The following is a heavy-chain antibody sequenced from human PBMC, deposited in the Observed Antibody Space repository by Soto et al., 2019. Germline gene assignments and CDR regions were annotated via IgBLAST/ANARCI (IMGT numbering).Heavy chain of an antibody. CDR1: GYTFTGHY. CDR3: GRGRSGEIVVFS. V-gene: IGHV1-2*02. J-gene: IGHJ5*02. CDR2: IGPKNGDT. D-gene: IGHD5-12*01. Sequence: QVQLVQSGAEVKESGASVKVSCKTSGYTFTGHYIHWVLQAPGQSPEWVGEIGPKNGDTRYAQKVPGKVTMTKDTSITTVYMELTNLSPDDTAVYYCGRGRSGEIVVFSWGQGTLVTVHS.